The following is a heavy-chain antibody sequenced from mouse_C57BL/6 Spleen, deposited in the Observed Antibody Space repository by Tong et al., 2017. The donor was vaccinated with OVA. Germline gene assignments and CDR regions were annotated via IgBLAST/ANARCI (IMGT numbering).Heavy chain of an antibody. V-gene: IGHV1-64*01. Sequence: VQLQESGAELVKPGASVKLSCKASGYTFTSYWMHWVKQRPGQGLEWIGMIHPNSGSTNYNEKFKSKATLTVDKSSSTAYMQLNSLTSEDSAVYYCAREDYYSNHWYFDVWGTGTTVTVSS. CDR1: GYTFTSYW. J-gene: IGHJ1*03. D-gene: IGHD2-5*01. CDR3: AREDYYSNHWYFDV. CDR2: IHPNSGST.